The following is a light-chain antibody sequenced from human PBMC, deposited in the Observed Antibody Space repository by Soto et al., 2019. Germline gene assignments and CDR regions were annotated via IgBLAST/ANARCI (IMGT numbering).Light chain of an antibody. CDR2: GAS. J-gene: IGKJ2*01. CDR1: QSVSSGY. CDR3: QQYASSPPYS. Sequence: EIVLTQSPGTLSLSPGERATLSCRASQSVSSGYLAWYQQKPGQAPRLLIYGASSRATGIPDRFSGSGSGTDFTLTINRLEPEDFAVYYCQQYASSPPYSFGQGTTLE. V-gene: IGKV3-20*01.